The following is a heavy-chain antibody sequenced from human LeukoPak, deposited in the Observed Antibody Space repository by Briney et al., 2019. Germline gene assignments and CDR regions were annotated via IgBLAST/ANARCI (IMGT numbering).Heavy chain of an antibody. CDR2: IIPIFGTA. Sequence: GASVKVSCKASGGTFSSDAISWVRQAPGQGLEWMGGIIPIFGTANYAQKFQGRVTITTDESTSTAYMELSSLRSEDTAVYYCAREYCSSTSCYFVEYYMDVWGKGTTVTVSS. D-gene: IGHD2-2*01. J-gene: IGHJ6*03. CDR3: AREYCSSTSCYFVEYYMDV. V-gene: IGHV1-69*05. CDR1: GGTFSSDA.